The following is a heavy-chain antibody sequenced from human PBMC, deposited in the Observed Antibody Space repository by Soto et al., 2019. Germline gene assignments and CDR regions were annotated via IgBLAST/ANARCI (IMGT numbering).Heavy chain of an antibody. CDR2: IIPIFDTT. CDR3: SRGDTATFSFDH. Sequence: GGSLRLSCAASGFTFSSYAISWVRQAPGQGLEWMGGIIPIFDTTNYAQKFQGRVTIVADESTNTAYMELTSLRSEDTAVYYCSRGDTATFSFDHWGQGSLVTVSS. J-gene: IGHJ4*02. CDR1: GFTFSSYA. V-gene: IGHV1-69*01. D-gene: IGHD5-18*01.